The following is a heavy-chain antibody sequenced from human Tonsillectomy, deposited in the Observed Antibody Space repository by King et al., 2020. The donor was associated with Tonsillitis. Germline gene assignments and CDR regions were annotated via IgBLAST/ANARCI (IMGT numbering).Heavy chain of an antibody. V-gene: IGHV2-5*01. CDR2: IYWNDDK. CDR1: GFSLRTTGMG. Sequence: TLKESGPTLVKPTQTLTLTCTFSGFSLRTTGMGVGWIRQPPGKALEWLALIYWNDDKRYRLSLKSRLTITKDTSKNQVVLTMTNMDPVDTATCYCARSIRDAFDIWGQGTMVTVSS. CDR3: ARSIRDAFDI. D-gene: IGHD2-21*01. J-gene: IGHJ3*02.